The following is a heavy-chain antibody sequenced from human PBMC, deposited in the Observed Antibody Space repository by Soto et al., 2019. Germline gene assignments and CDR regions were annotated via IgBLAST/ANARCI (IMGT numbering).Heavy chain of an antibody. CDR1: GYTFSSYG. J-gene: IGHJ4*02. D-gene: IGHD6-19*01. Sequence: QVQLVQSGAEVKKPGASVKVSCKTSGYTFSSYGVSWVRQAPGQGLEWMGWISVNNGNTKYAQKVQGRVTMTTDTFTSTAYMELRSLRSDDTAVYYCARDRNIEVAGAQPLLPWGQGTLVTVSS. CDR3: ARDRNIEVAGAQPLLP. CDR2: ISVNNGNT. V-gene: IGHV1-18*01.